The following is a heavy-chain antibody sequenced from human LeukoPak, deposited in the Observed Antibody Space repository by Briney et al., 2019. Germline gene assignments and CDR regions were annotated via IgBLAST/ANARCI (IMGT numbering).Heavy chain of an antibody. CDR3: ARVPIGGAAPDDY. V-gene: IGHV1-2*02. CDR1: GYTFTGYY. J-gene: IGHJ4*02. CDR2: INPNSGGT. D-gene: IGHD2-15*01. Sequence: GASVKVSCKASGYTFTGYYMHWVRQAPGQGLEWMGWINPNSGGTNYAQTFQGRVTMTRDTSISTAYMELSRLRSDDTAVYYCARVPIGGAAPDDYWGQGTLVTVSS.